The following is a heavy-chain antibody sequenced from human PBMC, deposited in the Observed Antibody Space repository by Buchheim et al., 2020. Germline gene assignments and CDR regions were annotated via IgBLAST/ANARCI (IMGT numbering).Heavy chain of an antibody. V-gene: IGHV1-18*01. J-gene: IGHJ6*02. D-gene: IGHD3-3*01. Sequence: QVQLVQSKDELKKTGASVKVSCKASGYTFTNYGISWVRQASGQGPEWVGWVSFYNGITNLAQKFQGRVTMTTDRSTSTAYLEVRGLRSADTAIYYCAGVEGMRMYFHGMDVWGQGTT. CDR2: VSFYNGIT. CDR1: GYTFTNYG. CDR3: AGVEGMRMYFHGMDV.